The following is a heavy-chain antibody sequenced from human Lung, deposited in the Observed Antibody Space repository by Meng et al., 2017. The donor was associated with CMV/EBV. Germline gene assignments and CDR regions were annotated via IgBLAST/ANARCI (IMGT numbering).Heavy chain of an antibody. D-gene: IGHD6-19*01. CDR2: ISSDGTNK. CDR3: ARDRVRRAEVVAGHPAY. Sequence: SCAASGFIFSNSALYWVRQAPGKGLESVAAISSDGTNKLHADSVEGRFTISRDNSKNTLYLQMRSLRAEDTAVYYCARDRVRRAEVVAGHPAYWXQETLVTVSS. CDR1: GFIFSNSA. V-gene: IGHV3-30*04. J-gene: IGHJ4*02.